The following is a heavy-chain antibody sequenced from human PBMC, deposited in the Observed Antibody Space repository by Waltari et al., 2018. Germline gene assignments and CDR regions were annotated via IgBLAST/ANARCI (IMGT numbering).Heavy chain of an antibody. CDR1: GFTFSSYW. CDR2: IKQDGSEK. Sequence: EVQLVESGGGLVQPGGSLRLSCAASGFTFSSYWMSWVRQAPVSGLELLANIKQDGSEKYYVDSVKGRFTISRDNAKNSLYLQMNSLRAEDTAVYYCARDKSSSNWFDPWGQGTLVTVSS. CDR3: ARDKSSSNWFDP. J-gene: IGHJ5*02. V-gene: IGHV3-7*01. D-gene: IGHD6-6*01.